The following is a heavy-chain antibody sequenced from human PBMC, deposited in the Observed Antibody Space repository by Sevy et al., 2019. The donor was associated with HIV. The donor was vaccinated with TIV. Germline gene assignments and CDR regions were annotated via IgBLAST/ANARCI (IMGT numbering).Heavy chain of an antibody. CDR3: AKDFHVFGSPSVYYFDF. CDR1: GLVFSDFA. CDR2: ISYDGSNK. D-gene: IGHD3-10*01. V-gene: IGHV3-30*18. Sequence: GGPLRLSCAASGLVFSDFAMHWVRQAPGKGLEWVALISYDGSNKYYAESVKGRFTISRDNSKRTLYLQMNSLRTEDTAIYYCAKDFHVFGSPSVYYFDFWGQGTLVTVSS. J-gene: IGHJ4*02.